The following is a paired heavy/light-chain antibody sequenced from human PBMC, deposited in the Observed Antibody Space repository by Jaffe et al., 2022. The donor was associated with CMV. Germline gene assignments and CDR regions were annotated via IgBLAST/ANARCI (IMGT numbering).Light chain of an antibody. CDR2: DVS. CDR3: CSFTSSSNPWV. CDR1: SSDIGGYNY. V-gene: IGLV2-14*03. J-gene: IGLJ3*02. Sequence: QSALTQPASVSGSPGQSIAISCTGTSSDIGGYNYVSWYQQLPGKAPKLMIYDVSNRPSGVSNRFSAFKSGNTASLTISGLQAEDEADYYCCSFTSSSNPWVFGGGTKLTVL.
Heavy chain of an antibody. V-gene: IGHV3-30*18. CDR3: AKEVSTTVTTSFDY. J-gene: IGHJ4*02. D-gene: IGHD4-17*01. CDR2: ISADENNK. Sequence: QVHLVESGGGVVQPGRSLRLSCAASGFTFSNYGMHWVRQAPGKGLEWVAVISADENNKHYGDSVKGRFTISRDNSKNTLYLQMNSLRAEDTAVYYCAKEVSTTVTTSFDYWGQGTLVTVSS. CDR1: GFTFSNYG.